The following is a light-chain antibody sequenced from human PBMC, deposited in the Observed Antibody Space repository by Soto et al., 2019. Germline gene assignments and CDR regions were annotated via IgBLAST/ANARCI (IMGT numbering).Light chain of an antibody. CDR3: QQYGCSPPYT. CDR2: GAS. CDR1: QSVSSSY. Sequence: EMVLTQSPGILSLSPGERATLSCRASQSVSSSYLAWYQQQPGQAPRLLIYGASSRATGIPDRFSGSGSGTDFTLTISRLEPEDFAVYYCQQYGCSPPYTFGQGTKLEMK. J-gene: IGKJ2*01. V-gene: IGKV3-20*01.